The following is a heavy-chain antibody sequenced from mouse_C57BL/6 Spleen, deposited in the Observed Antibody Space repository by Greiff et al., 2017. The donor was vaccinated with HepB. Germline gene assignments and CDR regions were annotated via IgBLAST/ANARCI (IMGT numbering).Heavy chain of an antibody. CDR3: ARSNWDY. D-gene: IGHD4-1*01. CDR2: IDPSDSYT. J-gene: IGHJ2*01. Sequence: QVQLQQPGAELVKPGASVKLSCKASGYTFTSYWMQWVKQRPGQGLEWIGEIDPSDSYTNYNQKFKGKATLTVDTPSSTAYMQLSSLTSEDSAVYYCARSNWDYWGQGTTLTVSS. V-gene: IGHV1-50*01. CDR1: GYTFTSYW.